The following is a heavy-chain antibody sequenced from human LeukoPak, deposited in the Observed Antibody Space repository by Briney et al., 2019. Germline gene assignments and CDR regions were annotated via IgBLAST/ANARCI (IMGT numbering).Heavy chain of an antibody. CDR3: ARAVAGTRVIGY. CDR2: ISGSGGST. J-gene: IGHJ4*02. D-gene: IGHD6-19*01. Sequence: GGSLRLSCAASGFTFSSYAMSWVRQAPGKGLEWVSAISGSGGSTYYADSVKGRFTISRDNAKNSLYLDMHSLRAEDTAVYYCARAVAGTRVIGYWGQGTLVTVSS. CDR1: GFTFSSYA. V-gene: IGHV3-23*01.